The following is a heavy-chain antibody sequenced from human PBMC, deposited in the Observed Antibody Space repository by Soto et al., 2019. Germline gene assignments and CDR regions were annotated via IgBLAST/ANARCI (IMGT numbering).Heavy chain of an antibody. Sequence: GESLKIACKGSGYSFTNYCIAWVLQMPWKGLEWMGVIYPRDSDTKYSPSFQGQVTISADKSISTAYLQWSSLKASDTAIYYCARQATYDFWSGYYVDPWGQGTLVTVSS. D-gene: IGHD3-3*01. J-gene: IGHJ5*02. V-gene: IGHV5-51*01. CDR1: GYSFTNYC. CDR2: IYPRDSDT. CDR3: ARQATYDFWSGYYVDP.